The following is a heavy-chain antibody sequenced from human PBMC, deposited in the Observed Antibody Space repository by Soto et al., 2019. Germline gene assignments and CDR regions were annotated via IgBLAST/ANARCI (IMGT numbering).Heavy chain of an antibody. D-gene: IGHD2-21*02. J-gene: IGHJ4*02. CDR2: IYYARSP. CDR3: ARLMGVVTVDY. CDR1: GGSISSIGHY. V-gene: IGHV4-39*02. Sequence: QLQLQESGPGLLKPSETLSLTCSVSGGSISSIGHYWGWIRQPPGKGLEWIGTIYYARSPYYNPSLKSRLTISVDTSKNHCSLALTSVTAADTAVYYCARLMGVVTVDYWGQGALVTVSS.